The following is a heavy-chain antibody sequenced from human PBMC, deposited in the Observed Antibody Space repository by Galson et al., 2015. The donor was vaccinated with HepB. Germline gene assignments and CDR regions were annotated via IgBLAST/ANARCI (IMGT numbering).Heavy chain of an antibody. CDR2: ISYDGGNI. CDR1: GFIFISYG. CDR3: AKDYPDGDYNVLDH. J-gene: IGHJ4*02. D-gene: IGHD3-10*01. V-gene: IGHV3-30*18. Sequence: SLRLSCAASGFIFISYGMRWVRQAPGKGLEWVSGISYDGGNIYYADSVKGRFTISRDNSKNTLYLQMNGLRPEDTAVYYCAKDYPDGDYNVLDHWGQETLVTVSS.